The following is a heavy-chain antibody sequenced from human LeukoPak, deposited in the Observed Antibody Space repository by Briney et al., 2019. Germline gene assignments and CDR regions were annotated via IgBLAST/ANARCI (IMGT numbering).Heavy chain of an antibody. CDR2: IYYSGST. Sequence: SETLSPTCTVSGGSISSSSYYWGWIRQPPGKGLEWIGSIYYSGSTYYNPSLKSRVTISVDTSKNQFSLKLSSVTAADTAVYYCARELRFLEWQLFDYWGQGTLVTVSS. CDR1: GGSISSSSYY. CDR3: ARELRFLEWQLFDY. J-gene: IGHJ4*02. D-gene: IGHD3-3*01. V-gene: IGHV4-39*07.